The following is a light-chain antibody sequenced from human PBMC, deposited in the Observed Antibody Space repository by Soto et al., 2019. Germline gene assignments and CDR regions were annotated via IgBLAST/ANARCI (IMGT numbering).Light chain of an antibody. J-gene: IGKJ1*01. CDR2: NAS. Sequence: EIVLTQSPGTLSLSPGERATLSCRASQIVSSSYLAWYQQKPGQAPRFLIYNASSRATGIPDRFSGSGSGTDFTLTISRLEPEDFAVYYCQQYGRSPTTFGQGTKVDIK. V-gene: IGKV3-20*01. CDR1: QIVSSSY. CDR3: QQYGRSPTT.